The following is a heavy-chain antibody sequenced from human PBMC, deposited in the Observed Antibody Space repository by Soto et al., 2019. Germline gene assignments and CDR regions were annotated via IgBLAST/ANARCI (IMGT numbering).Heavy chain of an antibody. J-gene: IGHJ4*02. CDR1: GYIFTGYY. Sequence: VAAVKVPCKPSGYIFTGYYMHWVREAPGQGLAWMGWINPNSGGTNYAQKFQGRVTMTRDTSISTAYMELSRLRSEDTAVYYCARDLGRKYYYDSSGYDYWGQGTLVTVSS. CDR2: INPNSGGT. D-gene: IGHD3-22*01. CDR3: ARDLGRKYYYDSSGYDY. V-gene: IGHV1-2*02.